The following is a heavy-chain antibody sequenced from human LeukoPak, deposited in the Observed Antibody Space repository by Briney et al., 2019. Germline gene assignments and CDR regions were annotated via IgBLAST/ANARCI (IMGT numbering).Heavy chain of an antibody. J-gene: IGHJ4*02. CDR3: ARALASRTPFDY. D-gene: IGHD2-15*01. Sequence: PGGSLGLSCAASGFTFSSSAMSWVRQVPGKGLEWVSGISASGGSTNYADSVRGRFTISRDNSKNTLYVQMNSLRAEDTAVYYCARALASRTPFDYWGQGTLVTVSS. CDR2: ISASGGST. CDR1: GFTFSSSA. V-gene: IGHV3-23*01.